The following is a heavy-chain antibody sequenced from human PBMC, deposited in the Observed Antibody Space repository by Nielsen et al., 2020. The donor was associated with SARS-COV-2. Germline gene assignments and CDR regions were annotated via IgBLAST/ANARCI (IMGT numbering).Heavy chain of an antibody. CDR2: IYYSGST. Sequence: WIRQPPGKGLEWIGYIYYSGSTYYNPSLKSRVTISVDTSKDQFSLKLSSVTAADTALYYCARERVGGITIFGVVTRYGMDVWGQGTTVTVSS. CDR3: ARERVGGITIFGVVTRYGMDV. D-gene: IGHD3-3*01. V-gene: IGHV4-30-4*01. J-gene: IGHJ6*02.